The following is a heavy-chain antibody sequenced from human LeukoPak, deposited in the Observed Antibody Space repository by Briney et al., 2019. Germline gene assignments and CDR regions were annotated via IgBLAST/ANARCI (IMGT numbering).Heavy chain of an antibody. CDR3: ARGAEYYYDSSGYGVY. V-gene: IGHV1-2*06. J-gene: IGHJ4*02. CDR1: GYTFTGYY. Sequence: ASVKVSCKASGYTFTGYYMHWVRQAPGQGLEWMGRINPNSGGTNYAQKSQGRVTMTRDTSISTAYMELSRLRSDDTAVYYCARGAEYYYDSSGYGVYWGQGTLVTVSS. D-gene: IGHD3-22*01. CDR2: INPNSGGT.